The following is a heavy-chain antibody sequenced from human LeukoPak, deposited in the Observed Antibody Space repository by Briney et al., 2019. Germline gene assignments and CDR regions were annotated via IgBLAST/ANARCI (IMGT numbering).Heavy chain of an antibody. V-gene: IGHV4-4*07. D-gene: IGHD2-2*01. J-gene: IGHJ5*02. CDR2: IYTSGST. Sequence: PSETLSLTCTVPGGSISSYYWSWIRQPAGKGLEWIGRIYTSGSTNYNPSLKSRVTMSVDTSNNQFSLKLSSVTAADTAVYYCARDLFLCSSTSCYAGLPYYDILPSGIWFDPWGQGTLVTVSS. CDR1: GGSISSYY. CDR3: ARDLFLCSSTSCYAGLPYYDILPSGIWFDP.